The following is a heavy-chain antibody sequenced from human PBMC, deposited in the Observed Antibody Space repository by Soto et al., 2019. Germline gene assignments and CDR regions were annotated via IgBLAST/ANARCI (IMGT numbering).Heavy chain of an antibody. Sequence: QVQLVQSGAEVKRPGSSVKVSCQTSGGTFRTYTINWVRQAPGQGLEWMGRINPILDVANYAQKFQGRVTITADKYTSTAHMELRSLRSEDRAVYYFVMSIQEDIVVPGPKDIWFDPWGKGPLVTVSS. V-gene: IGHV1-69*02. D-gene: IGHD6-19*01. CDR3: VMSIQEDIVVPGPKDIWFDP. CDR1: GGTFRTYT. J-gene: IGHJ5*02. CDR2: INPILDVA.